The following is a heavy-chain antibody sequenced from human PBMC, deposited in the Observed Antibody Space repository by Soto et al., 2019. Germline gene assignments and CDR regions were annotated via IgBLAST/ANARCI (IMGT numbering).Heavy chain of an antibody. Sequence: QVQLMESGGGLVKPGGSLRLSCAASGFTFSDYYMSWIRQAPGKGLEWVSYISSSGSTIYYADSVKGRFTISRDNAKNSLYLQMNSLRAEDTAVYYCARDATRYNWNLDAFDIWGQGTMVTVSS. CDR2: ISSSGSTI. V-gene: IGHV3-11*01. J-gene: IGHJ3*02. D-gene: IGHD1-7*01. CDR3: ARDATRYNWNLDAFDI. CDR1: GFTFSDYY.